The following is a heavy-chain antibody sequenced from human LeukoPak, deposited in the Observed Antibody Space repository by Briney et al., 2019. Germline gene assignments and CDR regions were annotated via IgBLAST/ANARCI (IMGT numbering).Heavy chain of an antibody. J-gene: IGHJ4*02. CDR2: ISDSGGST. Sequence: PGGSLRLSCAVSGITLGNYGMSWVRQPPGKGREWVAGISDSGGSTNYADSVKGRFTISRDTPRNTLYLQMNSLRAEDSAVYFCAKRGVVIRVFLVGFHKEAYYFDSWGQGALVTVSS. D-gene: IGHD3-10*01. CDR1: GITLGNYG. V-gene: IGHV3-23*01. CDR3: AKRGVVIRVFLVGFHKEAYYFDS.